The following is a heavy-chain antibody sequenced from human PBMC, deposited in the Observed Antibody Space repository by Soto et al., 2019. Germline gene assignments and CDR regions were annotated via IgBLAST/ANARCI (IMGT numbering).Heavy chain of an antibody. V-gene: IGHV3-21*01. CDR2: ISSSGTYI. D-gene: IGHD4-17*01. CDR3: ARVPTVIAPFDY. CDR1: GFTFSSYS. Sequence: GGSLRLSCAASGFTFSSYSMNWVRQAPGKGLEWVSSISSSGTYIYSADSLKGRFTISRDNAKNSLYLQMNSLRAEDTAVYYCARVPTVIAPFDYWGQGTLVTVSS. J-gene: IGHJ4*02.